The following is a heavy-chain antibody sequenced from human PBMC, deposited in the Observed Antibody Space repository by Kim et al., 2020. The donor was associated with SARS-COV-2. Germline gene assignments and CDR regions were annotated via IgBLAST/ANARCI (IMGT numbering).Heavy chain of an antibody. V-gene: IGHV3-30*03. Sequence: GGSLRLSCAASGFTFSNYGMHWVRQAPGKGLEWVAVISYDGSNKYYADSVKGRFTISRDNSKNTLYLQMNSLRAEDTAVYYCAYYYGLDVWGQGTTVTVSS. CDR2: ISYDGSNK. CDR3: AYYYGLDV. J-gene: IGHJ6*02. CDR1: GFTFSNYG.